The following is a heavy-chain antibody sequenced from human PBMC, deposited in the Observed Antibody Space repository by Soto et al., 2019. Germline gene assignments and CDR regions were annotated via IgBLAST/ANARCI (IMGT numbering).Heavy chain of an antibody. V-gene: IGHV3-23*01. Sequence: GGSLRLSCAASGFTFSSYAMSWVRQAPGKGLEWVSAISGSGGSTYYADSVKGRFTISRDNSKNTLYLQMNSLRAEDTAVYYCAKDRAPVLRFLEWFPSYGMDVWGQGTTLTVSS. CDR2: ISGSGGST. CDR3: AKDRAPVLRFLEWFPSYGMDV. D-gene: IGHD3-3*01. CDR1: GFTFSSYA. J-gene: IGHJ6*02.